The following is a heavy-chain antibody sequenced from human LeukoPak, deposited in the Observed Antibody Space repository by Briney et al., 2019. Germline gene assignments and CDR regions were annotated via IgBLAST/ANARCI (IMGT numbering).Heavy chain of an antibody. CDR2: IYPGDSDT. CDR3: ARHDVPIAVAGPDC. Sequence: GESLQISCKGSGYNFTSYWIGWGRQLPGKGLEGMGIIYPGDSDTRYGPSFQGQVTISADKSISTAYLQWSSLKASDIAMYHCARHDVPIAVAGPDCWGQGTLVTVSS. CDR1: GYNFTSYW. J-gene: IGHJ4*02. V-gene: IGHV5-51*01. D-gene: IGHD6-19*01.